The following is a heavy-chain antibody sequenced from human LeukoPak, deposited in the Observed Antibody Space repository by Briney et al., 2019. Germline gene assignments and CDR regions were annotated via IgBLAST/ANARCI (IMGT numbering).Heavy chain of an antibody. D-gene: IGHD3-22*01. CDR3: ARSPGRIWSTYYSDSSGYLDY. J-gene: IGHJ4*02. V-gene: IGHV3-30*04. CDR1: GFTFSSYA. Sequence: GRSLRLSCAASGFTFSSYAMHWVRQAPGKGLEWVAVISYDGSNKYYADSVKGRFTISRDNSKNTLYLQMNSLRVEDTAVYYCARSPGRIWSTYYSDSSGYLDYWGQGTLVTVSS. CDR2: ISYDGSNK.